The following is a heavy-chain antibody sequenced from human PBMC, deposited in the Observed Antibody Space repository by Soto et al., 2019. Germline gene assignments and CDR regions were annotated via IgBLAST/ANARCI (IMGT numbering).Heavy chain of an antibody. J-gene: IGHJ6*02. V-gene: IGHV1-69*12. CDR3: ARERATYYYYYGMDV. CDR1: GGTFSNYP. Sequence: QVQLVQSGAAVKMPGSSVKVSCKASGGTFSNYPINWVRQAPGQGLEWMGGIIPTFVTANYAQKFQGRVTITADESTSTAYMELSSLRYEDTGVYYCARERATYYYYYGMDVWGQGTTVTVSS. CDR2: IIPTFVTA.